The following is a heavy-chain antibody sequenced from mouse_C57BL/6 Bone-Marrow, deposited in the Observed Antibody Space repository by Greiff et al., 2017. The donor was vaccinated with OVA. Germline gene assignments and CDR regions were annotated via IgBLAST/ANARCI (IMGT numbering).Heavy chain of an antibody. J-gene: IGHJ4*01. CDR1: EYEFPSHD. CDR2: IISDGGST. V-gene: IGHV5-2*01. Sequence: EVKVIESGGGLVQPGESLKLSCESNEYEFPSHDMSWVRKTPEKRLELVAAIISDGGSTYYTDPMESRFIISRDNTRKALYLQMSSLTSEDTALYYCTRHRDFYAMDYWGQGTSVTVSS. CDR3: TRHRDFYAMDY.